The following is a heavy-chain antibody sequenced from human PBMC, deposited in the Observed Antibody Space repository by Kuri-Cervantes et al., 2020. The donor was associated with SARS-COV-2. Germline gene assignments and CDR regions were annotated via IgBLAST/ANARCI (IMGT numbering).Heavy chain of an antibody. CDR1: GLTFSSYS. V-gene: IGHV3-48*01. D-gene: IGHD3-22*01. J-gene: IGHJ6*03. CDR2: NSCSSSTI. CDR3: SRNYDSSGLFYYYYYVDV. Sequence: ESLKIPCSSPGLTFSSYSMNWVRQAPGKGLEWVSYNSCSSSTIYYADSVKGRFTISRDNAKNSLYLQFNSLRTDDTAVYYCSRNYDSSGLFYYYYYVDVWGKGTTVTVSS.